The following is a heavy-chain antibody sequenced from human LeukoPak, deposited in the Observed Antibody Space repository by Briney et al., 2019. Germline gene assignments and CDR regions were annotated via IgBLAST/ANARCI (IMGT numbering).Heavy chain of an antibody. CDR3: ARGRLIVGATCFDY. CDR2: INPSSGST. J-gene: IGHJ4*02. V-gene: IGHV1-46*01. D-gene: IGHD1-26*01. CDR1: GYTFTNYY. Sequence: GASVKLSCKASGYTFTNYYIHWVRQAPGQGLEWVGVINPSSGSTSYTQKFQGRVTMTRDMSTSTVYMELSSLRSEDTAVYYCARGRLIVGATCFDYWGQGTLVTVSS.